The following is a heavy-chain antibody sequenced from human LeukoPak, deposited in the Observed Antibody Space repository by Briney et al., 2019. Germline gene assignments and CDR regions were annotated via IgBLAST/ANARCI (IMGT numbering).Heavy chain of an antibody. CDR2: ISAYNGNT. J-gene: IGHJ6*02. Sequence: ASVKVSCKASGYTFTIYGITWVRQAPGQGLEWMGWISAYNGNTNYAQKLQGRVTVTTDTSTSTAYMELRSLRSDDTAVYYCARGLTHPRTSHSRGGMDVWGQGTTVTVSS. CDR3: ARGLTHPRTSHSRGGMDV. V-gene: IGHV1-18*01. CDR1: GYTFTIYG. D-gene: IGHD2-2*01.